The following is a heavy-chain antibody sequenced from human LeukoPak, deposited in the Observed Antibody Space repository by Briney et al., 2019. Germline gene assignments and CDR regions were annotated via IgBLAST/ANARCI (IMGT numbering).Heavy chain of an antibody. Sequence: PGGSLTLSCAASGFLYSSYNMSWVRQAPGKGLVWVSRINIEGSTTTYADSVKGRLTIYRDNAKKTVSLQMNSLRAEDTAVHYCARDPNTTPPWYYYYGMDVWGQGTTVTVSS. CDR3: ARDPNTTPPWYYYYGMDV. CDR2: INIEGSTT. V-gene: IGHV3-74*03. J-gene: IGHJ6*02. D-gene: IGHD1-1*01. CDR1: GFLYSSYN.